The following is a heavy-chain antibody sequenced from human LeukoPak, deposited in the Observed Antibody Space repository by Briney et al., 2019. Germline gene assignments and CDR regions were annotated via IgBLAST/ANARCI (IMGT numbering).Heavy chain of an antibody. D-gene: IGHD1-26*01. V-gene: IGHV3-74*01. CDR3: ARDRNTGSSYENLFEY. CDR2: INSDGSST. Sequence: GGSLRLSCAASGFTFSSYAMSWVRQAPGKGLVWVSRINSDGSSTTYADSVKGRFTISRDNAKNTLYLQMNSLRAEDTSVYYCARDRNTGSSYENLFEYWGQGSLVTVSS. J-gene: IGHJ4*02. CDR1: GFTFSSYA.